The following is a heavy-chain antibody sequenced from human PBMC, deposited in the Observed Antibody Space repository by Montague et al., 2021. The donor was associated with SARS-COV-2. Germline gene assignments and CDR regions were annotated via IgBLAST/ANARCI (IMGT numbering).Heavy chain of an antibody. CDR2: IYYSGST. J-gene: IGHJ4*02. Sequence: SETLSLTCTVSGGSMRDYYWSWIRQPPGEGLEWIGYIYYSGSTDYNPSLNSRVTLSLDTSKNQFSLNLRSVTAADTAFHYCARVHYYTGYVDSWGQGTLVSVSS. V-gene: IGHV4-59*01. CDR3: ARVHYYTGYVDS. D-gene: IGHD3-22*01. CDR1: GGSMRDYY.